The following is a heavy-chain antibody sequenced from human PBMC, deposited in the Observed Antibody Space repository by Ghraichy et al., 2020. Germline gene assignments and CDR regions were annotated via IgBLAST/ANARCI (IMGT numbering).Heavy chain of an antibody. CDR3: ARDQGGSYWDYYYGMDV. D-gene: IGHD1-26*01. V-gene: IGHV4-59*01. CDR2: IYYSGST. J-gene: IGHJ6*02. CDR1: GGSISSYY. Sequence: SETLSLTCTVSGGSISSYYWSWIRQPPGKGLEWIGYIYYSGSTNYNPSLKSRVTISVDTSKNQFSLKLSSVTAADTAVYYCARDQGGSYWDYYYGMDVWGQGTTVTVSS.